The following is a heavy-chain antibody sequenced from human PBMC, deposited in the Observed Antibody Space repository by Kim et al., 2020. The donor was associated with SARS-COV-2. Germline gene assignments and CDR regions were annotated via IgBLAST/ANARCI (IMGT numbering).Heavy chain of an antibody. CDR3: ARNAIGYYYYYMDV. CDR1: GGSISSYY. Sequence: SESLSLTCTVSGGSISSYYWNWIRQPPGKGLEWIGYIYYSGSTNYNPSLKSRVTISVDTSKNQSSLELSSGTAADTAVYYCARNAIGYYYYYMDVWGKGTTVTVSS. J-gene: IGHJ6*03. CDR2: IYYSGST. V-gene: IGHV4-59*08.